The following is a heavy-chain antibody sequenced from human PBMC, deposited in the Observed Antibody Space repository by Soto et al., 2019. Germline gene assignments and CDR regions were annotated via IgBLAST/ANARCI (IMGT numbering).Heavy chain of an antibody. V-gene: IGHV1-2*02. CDR3: ASARWPYDSSGYSLDY. J-gene: IGHJ4*02. D-gene: IGHD3-22*01. Sequence: ASVQVPCKASGYTFTGDYMHWVRQATGQGLEWMGWINPNSGGTNYAQKFQGRVTMTRDTSTSTVYMELSSLRSEDTAVYYCASARWPYDSSGYSLDYWGQGTLVTVSS. CDR2: INPNSGGT. CDR1: GYTFTGDY.